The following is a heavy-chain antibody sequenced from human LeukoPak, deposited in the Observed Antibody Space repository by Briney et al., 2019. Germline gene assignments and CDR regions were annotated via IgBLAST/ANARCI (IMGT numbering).Heavy chain of an antibody. CDR3: ARDRSGAYYDILTGYSPSDY. D-gene: IGHD3-9*01. CDR1: GFAFSIYA. J-gene: IGHJ4*02. Sequence: GGSLRLSCADSGFAFSIYAMTWVRQAPGKGLEWVSWISSSSSYTYYAESVKGRFTISRDNAKNSLYLQMNSLRAEDTAVYYCARDRSGAYYDILTGYSPSDYWGQGTLVTVSS. V-gene: IGHV3-21*01. CDR2: ISSSSSYT.